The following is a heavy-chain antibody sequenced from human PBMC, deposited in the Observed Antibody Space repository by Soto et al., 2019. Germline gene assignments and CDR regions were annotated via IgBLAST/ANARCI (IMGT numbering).Heavy chain of an antibody. D-gene: IGHD2-2*01. CDR1: GGTFSSYA. CDR3: ARSDCISTSCYRGHYYYGMDV. CDR2: IIPIFGTA. Sequence: QVQLVQSGAEVKKPGSSVKVSCKASGGTFSSYAISWVRQAPGQGLEWMGGIIPIFGTANYAQKFQGRVTITAYESTSTAYMELSSLRSEDTAVYYCARSDCISTSCYRGHYYYGMDVWGQGTTVTVSS. J-gene: IGHJ6*02. V-gene: IGHV1-69*12.